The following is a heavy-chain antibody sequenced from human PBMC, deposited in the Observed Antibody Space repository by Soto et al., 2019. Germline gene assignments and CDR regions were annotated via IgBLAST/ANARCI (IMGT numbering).Heavy chain of an antibody. J-gene: IGHJ6*03. CDR3: ARRARDSSSSWRYYYYYMDV. V-gene: IGHV4-39*01. Sequence: SETLPLTYTVSGGSISSSIYYWGWIRQPPGKGLEWIGSIYYSGSTYYNPSLKSRVTISVDTSKNQFSLKLSSVTAADTAVYYCARRARDSSSSWRYYYYYMDVWGKGTTVTVSS. CDR2: IYYSGST. CDR1: GGSISSSIYY. D-gene: IGHD6-6*01.